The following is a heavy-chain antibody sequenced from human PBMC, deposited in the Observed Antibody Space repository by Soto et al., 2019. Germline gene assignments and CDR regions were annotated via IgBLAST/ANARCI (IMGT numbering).Heavy chain of an antibody. Sequence: GGPLRLSCTASGFTFGDYAVNWFRQAPGKGLEWVGFIRSKPYGGTTEYAASVKGRFTISRDDSKSIAYLQMNSLKTEDTAVYYCTRDTLYSSSWYLMDYFYGMDVWGQGTTVTVSS. CDR1: GFTFGDYA. J-gene: IGHJ6*02. V-gene: IGHV3-49*03. CDR3: TRDTLYSSSWYLMDYFYGMDV. D-gene: IGHD6-13*01. CDR2: IRSKPYGGTT.